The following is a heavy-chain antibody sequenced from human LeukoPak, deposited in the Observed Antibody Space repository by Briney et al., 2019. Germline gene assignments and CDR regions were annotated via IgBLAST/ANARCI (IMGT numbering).Heavy chain of an antibody. CDR2: ISSSSSYT. CDR3: ARDISSWYGAFDYYYYYGMDV. CDR1: GFTFSSYS. D-gene: IGHD6-13*01. J-gene: IGHJ6*02. V-gene: IGHV3-21*01. Sequence: GGSLRLSCAASGFTFSSYSMNWARQAPGNGLEWVSSISSSSSYTYYADSVEGRFTISRDNAKNSLYLQMNSLRAEDTAVYYCARDISSWYGAFDYYYYYGMDVWGQGTTVTVSS.